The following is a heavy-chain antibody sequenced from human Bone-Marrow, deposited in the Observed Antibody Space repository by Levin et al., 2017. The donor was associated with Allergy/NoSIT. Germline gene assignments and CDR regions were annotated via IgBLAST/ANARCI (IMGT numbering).Heavy chain of an antibody. CDR2: ISHDGSEK. CDR3: AKDRRLATWHSNDWGFDP. D-gene: IGHD5-12*01. CDR1: GFTFSSGVTFSSYG. V-gene: IGHV3-30*18. Sequence: GGSLRLSCAASGFTFSSGVTFSSYGMSWVRQAPGKGLEWVALISHDGSEKFYAASVRGRFTISRDNSNNTVFLHMDGLKTEDTAVYFCAKDRRLATWHSNDWGFDPWGQGTLVTVSS. J-gene: IGHJ5*02.